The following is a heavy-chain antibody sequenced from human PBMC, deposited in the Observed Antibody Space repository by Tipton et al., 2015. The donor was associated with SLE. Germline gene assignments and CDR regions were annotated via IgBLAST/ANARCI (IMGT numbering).Heavy chain of an antibody. CDR3: ARGDLTNWINNPFDS. V-gene: IGHV4-34*01. Sequence: TLSLTCAVYGGSFSGYYCYWIRQPPRKGLEWIWEISQSESTYYNPSLKRRITISVDTSKNQFSLKLSSVTASDTAGYYCARGDLTNWINNPFDSWGQGTLVTVTS. J-gene: IGHJ4*02. D-gene: IGHD1/OR15-1a*01. CDR2: ISQSEST. CDR1: GGSFSGYY.